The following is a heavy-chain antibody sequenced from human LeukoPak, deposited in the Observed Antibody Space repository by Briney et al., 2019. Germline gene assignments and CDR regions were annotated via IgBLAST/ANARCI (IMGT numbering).Heavy chain of an antibody. V-gene: IGHV5-51*01. Sequence: GESLKISCKGSGYSFTSYWIGWGRQMPGKGLEWIAIIYPGDSDTRYSPSVQGQGTISADKSINTAYLQWSSLKASDTAMYYCARRVVNNRNWYFDLWGRGTLVTVSS. CDR1: GYSFTSYW. D-gene: IGHD4-23*01. CDR3: ARRVVNNRNWYFDL. J-gene: IGHJ2*01. CDR2: IYPGDSDT.